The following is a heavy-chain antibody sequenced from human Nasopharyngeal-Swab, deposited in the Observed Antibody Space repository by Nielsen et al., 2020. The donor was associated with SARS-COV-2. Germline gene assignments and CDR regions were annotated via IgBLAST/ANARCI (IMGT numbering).Heavy chain of an antibody. CDR3: ARGSGLIDH. CDR2: IYYSGST. J-gene: IGHJ4*02. V-gene: IGHV4-59*01. Sequence: RQAPGKGLEWIGYIYYSGSTNYNPSLKSRVTISVDTSKNQFSLKLSSVTAADTAVYYCARGSGLIDHWGQGDLVTVSS.